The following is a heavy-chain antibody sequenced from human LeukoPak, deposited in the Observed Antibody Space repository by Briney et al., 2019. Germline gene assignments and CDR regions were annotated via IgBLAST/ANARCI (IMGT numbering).Heavy chain of an antibody. CDR1: GASISSSVYY. CDR3: ARDSGPGVLFY. D-gene: IGHD1-1*01. CDR2: IYYSGTT. V-gene: IGHV4-31*03. Sequence: KPSETLSLTCTVTGASISSSVYYWSWIRQHPRKGLDWIGYIYYSGTTYYNPSLKSRVTISVDMSNNQLSLKLSSVTAADTAVYYCARDSGPGVLFYWGQGTLVTVSS. J-gene: IGHJ4*02.